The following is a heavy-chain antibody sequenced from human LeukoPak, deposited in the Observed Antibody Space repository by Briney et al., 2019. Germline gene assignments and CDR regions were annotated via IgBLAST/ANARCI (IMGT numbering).Heavy chain of an antibody. CDR3: ARLREIPVFGVVTKSTSYFDY. J-gene: IGHJ4*02. CDR2: ISYDGSNK. Sequence: GRSLRLSCAASGFTFSSYGMHWVRQAPGKGLEWVAVISYDGSNKYFADSVKGRFTISRDNSKNTLYLQMNSLRAEDTAVYYCARLREIPVFGVVTKSTSYFDYWGQGTLVTVSS. CDR1: GFTFSSYG. D-gene: IGHD3-3*01. V-gene: IGHV3-30*03.